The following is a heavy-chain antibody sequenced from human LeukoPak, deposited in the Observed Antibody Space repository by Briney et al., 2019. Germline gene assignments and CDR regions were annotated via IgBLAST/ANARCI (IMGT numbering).Heavy chain of an antibody. CDR2: MNHSGST. J-gene: IGHJ6*02. V-gene: IGHV4-34*01. Sequence: KPSETLSLTCAVYGGSFSGYYWSWIRQPPGKGLEWIGEMNHSGSTNYNPSPKSRVTISVDTSKNQFSLKLSSVTAADTAVYYCARGSMAPYSSSWYRARGGMDVWGQGTTVTVSS. CDR3: ARGSMAPYSSSWYRARGGMDV. D-gene: IGHD6-13*01. CDR1: GGSFSGYY.